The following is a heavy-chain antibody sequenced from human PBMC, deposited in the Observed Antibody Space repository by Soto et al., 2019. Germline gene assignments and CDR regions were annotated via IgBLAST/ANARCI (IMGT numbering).Heavy chain of an antibody. CDR3: ARVLQPYYDILTGLYGMDV. D-gene: IGHD3-9*01. CDR2: ISYDGSNK. Sequence: PGGSLRLSCAASGFTFSSYAMHWVRQAPGKGLEWVAVISYDGSNKYYADSVKGRFTISRDNSKNALYLQMNSLRAEDTAVYYCARVLQPYYDILTGLYGMDVWGQGTTVTVSS. V-gene: IGHV3-30-3*01. CDR1: GFTFSSYA. J-gene: IGHJ6*02.